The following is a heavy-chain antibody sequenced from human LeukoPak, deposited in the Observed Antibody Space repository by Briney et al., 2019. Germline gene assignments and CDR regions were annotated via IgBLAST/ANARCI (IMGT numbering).Heavy chain of an antibody. CDR2: INPSGGST. Sequence: ASVKVSCKASGYTFTSYYMHWVRPAPGQGLEWMGIINPSGGSTSYAQKFQGRVTMTRDTSTSTVYMELSSLRSEDTAVYYCARVGSGYSYGSPFDYWGQGTLVTVSS. D-gene: IGHD5-18*01. J-gene: IGHJ4*02. CDR3: ARVGSGYSYGSPFDY. V-gene: IGHV1-46*01. CDR1: GYTFTSYY.